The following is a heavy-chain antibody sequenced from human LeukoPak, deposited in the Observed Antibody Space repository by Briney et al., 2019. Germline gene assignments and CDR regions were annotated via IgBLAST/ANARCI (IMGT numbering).Heavy chain of an antibody. D-gene: IGHD5-18*01. Sequence: PGGSLRLSCAASGFTFSSYSMNWVRQAPGKGREWVSSISSSSSYIYYADSVKGRFTISRDNAKNSLYLQMNSLRAEDTAVYYCARVRGLWRSLDAFDIWGQGTMVTVSS. CDR2: ISSSSSYI. CDR3: ARVRGLWRSLDAFDI. J-gene: IGHJ3*02. V-gene: IGHV3-21*01. CDR1: GFTFSSYS.